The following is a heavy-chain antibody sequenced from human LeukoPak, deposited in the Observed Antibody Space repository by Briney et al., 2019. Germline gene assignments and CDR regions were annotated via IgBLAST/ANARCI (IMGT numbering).Heavy chain of an antibody. Sequence: SETLSLTCTVSGGSVSTYYWSWIRQPPGKELEWIGYVSHSGNTNCNPSLQSRLTMSLDTSKNHFSLRLSSVNPADAAVYYCARAGSGWSFDYWGQGSLVTVSS. J-gene: IGHJ4*02. CDR2: VSHSGNT. V-gene: IGHV4-59*02. CDR1: GGSVSTYY. D-gene: IGHD6-19*01. CDR3: ARAGSGWSFDY.